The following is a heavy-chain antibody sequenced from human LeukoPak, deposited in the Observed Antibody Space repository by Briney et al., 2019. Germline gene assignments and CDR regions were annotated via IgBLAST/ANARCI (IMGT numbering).Heavy chain of an antibody. CDR2: ISTGSTYI. CDR1: GFTFSSYS. D-gene: IGHD2-2*01. CDR3: ARDQQDIVVVPAAKRGRSAFDI. V-gene: IGHV3-21*01. J-gene: IGHJ3*02. Sequence: GGSLSLSCAASGFTFSSYSMKWVRQAPGKGLEWVSSISTGSTYIHYADSVKGRFTISRDNAKNSLYLQMNSLRAEDTAVYYCARDQQDIVVVPAAKRGRSAFDIWGQGTMVTVSS.